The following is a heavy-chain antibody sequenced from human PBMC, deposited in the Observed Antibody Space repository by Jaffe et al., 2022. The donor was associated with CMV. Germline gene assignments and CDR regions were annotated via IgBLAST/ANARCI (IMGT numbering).Heavy chain of an antibody. V-gene: IGHV3-30*18. CDR2: ISYDGSNK. Sequence: QVQLVESGGGVVQPGRSLRLSCAASGFTFSSYGMHWVRQAPGKGLEWVAVISYDGSNKYYADSVKGRFTISRDNSKNTLYLQMNSLRAEDTAVYYCAKADYYDSSGYYGDLYYYYGMDVWGQGTTVTVSS. CDR1: GFTFSSYG. CDR3: AKADYYDSSGYYGDLYYYYGMDV. J-gene: IGHJ6*02. D-gene: IGHD3-22*01.